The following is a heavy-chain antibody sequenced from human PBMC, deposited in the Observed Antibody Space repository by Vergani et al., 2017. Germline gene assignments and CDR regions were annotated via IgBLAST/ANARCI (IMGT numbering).Heavy chain of an antibody. Sequence: EVELVPSGPEMRKPGASLKISCKGSEYSFGNYWIGWVRQLPGKGLEWMGIIYPAESDTRYSPSFQGQVTISADKSISTAFLQWDSLKASDTALYYCARHTTYTDSWGQGTLVTVSS. CDR1: EYSFGNYW. J-gene: IGHJ4*02. D-gene: IGHD1-1*01. V-gene: IGHV5-51*01. CDR2: IYPAESDT. CDR3: ARHTTYTDS.